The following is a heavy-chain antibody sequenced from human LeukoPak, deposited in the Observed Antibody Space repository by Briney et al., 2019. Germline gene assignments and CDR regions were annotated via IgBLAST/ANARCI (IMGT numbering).Heavy chain of an antibody. Sequence: PSETLSLTCTVSDGSISSFFWNWIRQPPGKGLEWIGSIYHSGSTYYNPSLKSRVTISVDTSKNQFSLKLSSVTAADTAVYYCARGHDSSGTRRYYFDYWGQGTLVTVSS. CDR3: ARGHDSSGTRRYYFDY. CDR1: DGSISSFF. CDR2: IYHSGST. D-gene: IGHD3-22*01. J-gene: IGHJ4*02. V-gene: IGHV4-38-2*02.